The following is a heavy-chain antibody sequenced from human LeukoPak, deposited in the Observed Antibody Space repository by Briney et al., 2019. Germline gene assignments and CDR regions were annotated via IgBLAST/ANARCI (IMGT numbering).Heavy chain of an antibody. V-gene: IGHV3-21*01. CDR1: GFTFSSYS. Sequence: GGSLRLSCAASGFTFSSYSMNWVRQAPGKGLEWVSSISSSSSYIYYADSVKGRCTISRDNAKNSLYLQMNSLRAEDTAVYYRANTARQGYFDYWGQGTLVTVSS. J-gene: IGHJ4*02. D-gene: IGHD5-18*01. CDR2: ISSSSSYI. CDR3: ANTARQGYFDY.